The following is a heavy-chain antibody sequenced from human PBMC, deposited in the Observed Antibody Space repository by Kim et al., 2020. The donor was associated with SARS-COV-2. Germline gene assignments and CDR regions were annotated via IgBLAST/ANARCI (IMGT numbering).Heavy chain of an antibody. D-gene: IGHD5-12*01. CDR1: GFTLNNYC. V-gene: IGHV3-74*01. Sequence: GGSLRLSCAASGFTLNNYCMNWVRQAPGKGLVWVARISSDNDGSDTEYAESVRGSFTISRDNAKNTLYLQMNSLQAEDTAVYYCARDLTWNDCDVWGLVT. CDR3: ARDLTWNDCDV. CDR2: ISSDNDGSDT. J-gene: IGHJ3*01.